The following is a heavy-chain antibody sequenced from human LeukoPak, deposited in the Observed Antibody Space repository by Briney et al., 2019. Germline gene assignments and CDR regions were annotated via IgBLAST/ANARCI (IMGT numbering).Heavy chain of an antibody. D-gene: IGHD2-2*01. V-gene: IGHV1-46*01. CDR3: ARAGDLGGCSSTSCYTNWFDP. CDR2: INPSGGST. CDR1: GYTFTSYY. Sequence: ASVKVSCKASGYTFTSYYMHWVRQAPGQGLEWMGIINPSGGSTSYAQKFQGRVTMTRDMSTSTVYMELSSLRPEDTAVYYCARAGDLGGCSSTSCYTNWFDPWGQGTLVTVSS. J-gene: IGHJ5*02.